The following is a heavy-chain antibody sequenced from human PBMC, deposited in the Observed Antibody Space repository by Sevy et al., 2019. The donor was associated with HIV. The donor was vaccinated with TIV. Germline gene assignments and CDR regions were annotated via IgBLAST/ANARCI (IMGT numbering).Heavy chain of an antibody. CDR3: ARGGSNWPYFDY. J-gene: IGHJ4*02. CDR1: GFTFSSYT. CDR2: ITFLSNYI. V-gene: IGHV3-21*01. Sequence: GSLRLSCAASGFTFSSYTMNWVRQAPGKGLEWVSSITFLSNYIYYADSVKGRFTISRDNAKNSVYLQMNSLRVEDTAVYYCARGGSNWPYFDYWGQGTLVTVSS. D-gene: IGHD6-13*01.